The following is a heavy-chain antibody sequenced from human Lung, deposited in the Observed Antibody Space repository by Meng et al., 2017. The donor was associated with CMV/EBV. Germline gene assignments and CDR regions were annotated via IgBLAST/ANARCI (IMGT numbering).Heavy chain of an antibody. Sequence: QVQLVQSGAEMXXXXXSVKVSCKASGYTITDYYIHWVRQAPGQGFQWMGWISPNDDTNYAQNFQGRVTMTRDMSINTIYMELSRLTSEDTAVYYCARSSGWSRFDYWGHGTLVTVSS. D-gene: IGHD6-19*01. CDR3: ARSSGWSRFDY. CDR2: ISPNDDT. V-gene: IGHV1-2*02. J-gene: IGHJ4*01. CDR1: GYTITDYY.